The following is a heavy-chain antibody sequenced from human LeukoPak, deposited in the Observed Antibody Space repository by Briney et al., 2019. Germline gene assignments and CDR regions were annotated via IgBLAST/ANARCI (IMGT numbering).Heavy chain of an antibody. V-gene: IGHV1-3*01. CDR2: INVGNGNT. CDR3: AREHDTLTGMSFDY. J-gene: IGHJ4*02. D-gene: IGHD3-9*01. CDR1: GYTFTGYY. Sequence: ASVKVSCKASGYTFTGYYMHWVRQAPGQGLEWMGWINVGNGNTKYSQKLQGRVTITRDTSASTVYMELSSLSSEDTAVYYCAREHDTLTGMSFDYWGQGTLVTVSS.